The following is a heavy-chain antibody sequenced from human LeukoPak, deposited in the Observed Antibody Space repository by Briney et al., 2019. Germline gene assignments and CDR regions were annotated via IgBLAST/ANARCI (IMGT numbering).Heavy chain of an antibody. Sequence: PGGSLRLSCAASGFTFSTYDMNWVRQAPGKGLEWVSSISSSSSYIYYADSVKGRFTISRDNAKNSLYLQMNSLRAEDTAVYYCARGGSGTYSSDYWGQGTLVTVSS. CDR1: GFTFSTYD. J-gene: IGHJ4*02. D-gene: IGHD3-10*01. V-gene: IGHV3-21*01. CDR3: ARGGSGTYSSDY. CDR2: ISSSSSYI.